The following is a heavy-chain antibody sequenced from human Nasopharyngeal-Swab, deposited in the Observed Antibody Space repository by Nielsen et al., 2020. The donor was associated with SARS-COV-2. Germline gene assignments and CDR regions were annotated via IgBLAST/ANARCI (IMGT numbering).Heavy chain of an antibody. J-gene: IGHJ4*02. Sequence: GESLKISCVASGFTFTTYAMNWVRQAQGKGPEWVSSINGDAKETFYADSVRGRFTISRDNSRNALYLQMNSLRTDDTALYYCARGWSNYGGDIHYWGQGTLVTVAS. CDR2: INGDAKET. CDR1: GFTFTTYA. D-gene: IGHD4-23*01. V-gene: IGHV3-23*01. CDR3: ARGWSNYGGDIHY.